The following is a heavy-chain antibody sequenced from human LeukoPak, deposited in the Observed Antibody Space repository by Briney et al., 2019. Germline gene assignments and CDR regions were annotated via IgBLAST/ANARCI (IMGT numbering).Heavy chain of an antibody. CDR1: GGSISTYF. CDR3: ARHKSSGSYPLDY. D-gene: IGHD3-22*01. V-gene: IGHV4-59*08. Sequence: PSETLSLTCTVSGGSISTYFWSWIRQPPGKGLEWIGHIYFSGSTNYNPSLESRVTISVDTSKNQFSLTLSSVTAADTAAYYCARHKSSGSYPLDYWGQGILVTVSS. J-gene: IGHJ4*02. CDR2: IYFSGST.